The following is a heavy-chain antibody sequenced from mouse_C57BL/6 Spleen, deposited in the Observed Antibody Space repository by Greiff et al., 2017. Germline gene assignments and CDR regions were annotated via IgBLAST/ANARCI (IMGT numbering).Heavy chain of an antibody. V-gene: IGHV1-54*01. CDR3: ARDYPSYYFDY. CDR1: GYAFTNYL. CDR2: INPGSGGT. Sequence: VQLQQSGAELVRPGTSVKVSCKASGYAFTNYLIEWVKQRPGQGLEWIGVINPGSGGTNYNEKFKGKATLTADKSSSTAYMQLSSLTSEDSAVYFCARDYPSYYFDYWGQGTTLTVSS. D-gene: IGHD5-5*01. J-gene: IGHJ2*01.